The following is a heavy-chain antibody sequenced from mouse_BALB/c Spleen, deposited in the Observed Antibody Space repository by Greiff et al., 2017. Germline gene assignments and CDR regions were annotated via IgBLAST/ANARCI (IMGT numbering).Heavy chain of an antibody. J-gene: IGHJ4*01. CDR3: ARGYGNYYYYAMDY. D-gene: IGHD2-10*02. V-gene: IGHV2-2*02. CDR1: GFSLTSYG. CDR2: IWSGGST. Sequence: VKLQESGPGLVQPSQSLSITCTVSGFSLTSYGVHWVRQSPGKGLEWLGVIWSGGSTDYNAAFISGLSISKDNSKSQVFFKMNSLQANDTAIYYCARGYGNYYYYAMDYWGQGTSVTVSS.